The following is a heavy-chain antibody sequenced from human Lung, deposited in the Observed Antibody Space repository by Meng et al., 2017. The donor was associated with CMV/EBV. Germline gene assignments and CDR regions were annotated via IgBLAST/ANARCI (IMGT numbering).Heavy chain of an antibody. CDR3: ARVENYDFWSGYYTGGWFDP. D-gene: IGHD3-3*01. V-gene: IGHV4-34*01. J-gene: IGHJ5*02. Sequence: TXSLTXXVYGGSFSGYYWSWIRQPPGKGLEWIGEINHSGSTNYNPSLKSRVTISVDTSKNQFSLKLSSVTAADTAVYYCARVENYDFWSGYYTGGWFDPWGQETXVTVSS. CDR2: INHSGST. CDR1: GGSFSGYY.